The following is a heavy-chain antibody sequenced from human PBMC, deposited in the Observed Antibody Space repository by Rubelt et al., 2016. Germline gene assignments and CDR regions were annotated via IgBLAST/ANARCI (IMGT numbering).Heavy chain of an antibody. CDR1: GFTFSSYG. D-gene: IGHD4-23*01. V-gene: IGHV3-33*01. CDR2: IWYDGSNK. CDR3: ARFYGGQHYYYYYGMDV. Sequence: AASGFTFSSYGMHWVRQAPGKGLEWVAVIWYDGSNKYYADSVKGRFTISRDNSKNTLYLQMNSLRDEDTAVYYCARFYGGQHYYYYYGMDVWGQGTTVTVSS. J-gene: IGHJ6*02.